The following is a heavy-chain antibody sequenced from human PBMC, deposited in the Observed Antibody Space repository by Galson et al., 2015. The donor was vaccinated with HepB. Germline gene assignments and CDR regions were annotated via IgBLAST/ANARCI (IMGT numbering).Heavy chain of an antibody. J-gene: IGHJ3*02. CDR3: ARDWSGYCSGGSCYDAFDI. CDR1: GYTFTSYA. D-gene: IGHD2-15*01. Sequence: SVKVSCKASGYTFTSYAMNWVRQAPGQGLELMGWINTNTGNPTYAQGFTGRFVFSLDTSVSMAYLQISSLKAEDTAVYYCARDWSGYCSGGSCYDAFDIWGQGTMVTVSS. V-gene: IGHV7-4-1*04. CDR2: INTNTGNP.